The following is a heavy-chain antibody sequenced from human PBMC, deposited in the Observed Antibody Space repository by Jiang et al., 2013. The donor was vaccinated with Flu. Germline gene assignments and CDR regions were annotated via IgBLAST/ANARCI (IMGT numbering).Heavy chain of an antibody. CDR1: GGSISSNNW. Sequence: GPGLVKPSETLSLTCAVSGGSISSNNWWTWVRQSPGKGLEWIGEIYHGGRTNYNPSLESRVTISVDQSKNQFSLKLSSVTAADTAVYYCARILGGCSSTSCTLDPWGQGTLVTVSS. D-gene: IGHD2-2*01. CDR3: ARILGGCSSTSCTLDP. J-gene: IGHJ5*02. CDR2: IYHGGRT. V-gene: IGHV4-4*02.